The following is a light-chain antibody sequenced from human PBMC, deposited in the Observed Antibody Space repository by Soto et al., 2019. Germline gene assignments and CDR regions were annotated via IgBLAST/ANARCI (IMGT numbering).Light chain of an antibody. Sequence: EIVLTQSPGTLSLSPGERATLSCRASQSVTSSYLAWYQQKPGQAPRLVIYGVSSRVTGITDRFSGSGSGTDFTLTISSLEPEDFAMYYCQQYGSSPGTFGQGTKVESK. CDR3: QQYGSSPGT. CDR2: GVS. V-gene: IGKV3-20*01. CDR1: QSVTSSY. J-gene: IGKJ1*01.